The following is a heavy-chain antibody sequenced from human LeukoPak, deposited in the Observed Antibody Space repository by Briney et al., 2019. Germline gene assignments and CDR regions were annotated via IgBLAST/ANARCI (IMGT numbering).Heavy chain of an antibody. V-gene: IGHV4-39*01. CDR2: IYYSGST. J-gene: IGHJ4*02. CDR1: GGSISSSSYY. CDR3: ASTALGYCSSTSCFTPHYFDY. Sequence: SENLSLNCTVSGGSISSSSYYWGWIRQPPGKGLEWIGSIYYSGSTYYNPSLKSRVTISVDTSKNQFSLKLSSVTAADTAVYYCASTALGYCSSTSCFTPHYFDYWGQGTLVTVSS. D-gene: IGHD2-2*01.